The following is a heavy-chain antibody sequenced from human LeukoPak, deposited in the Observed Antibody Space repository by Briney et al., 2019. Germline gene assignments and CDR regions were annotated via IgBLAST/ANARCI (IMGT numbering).Heavy chain of an antibody. Sequence: SETLSLTCTVSGVSISSYYWSWIRQPPGKGLEWIGYIYYSGSTNYNPSLKSRVTISVDTSKNQFSLKLSSVTAADTAVYYCARSIWFGELLPDYWGQGTLVTVSS. J-gene: IGHJ4*02. CDR3: ARSIWFGELLPDY. CDR1: GVSISSYY. V-gene: IGHV4-59*08. CDR2: IYYSGST. D-gene: IGHD3-10*01.